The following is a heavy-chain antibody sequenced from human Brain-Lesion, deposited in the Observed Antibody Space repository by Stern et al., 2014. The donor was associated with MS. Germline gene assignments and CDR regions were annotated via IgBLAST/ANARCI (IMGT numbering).Heavy chain of an antibody. CDR3: ARIFGGNFDN. CDR1: GGSISSGDYS. D-gene: IGHD4-23*01. Sequence: VQLVESGSGLVKPSQTLSLTCAVSGGSISSGDYSWSWLRPPPGKSLWWIGYIVHRGTTYYTPPLKSRVSLSVDRSKNQFPLKLSSVTAADTAMYYCARIFGGNFDNWGQGTLVTVSS. J-gene: IGHJ4*02. V-gene: IGHV4-30-2*01. CDR2: IVHRGTT.